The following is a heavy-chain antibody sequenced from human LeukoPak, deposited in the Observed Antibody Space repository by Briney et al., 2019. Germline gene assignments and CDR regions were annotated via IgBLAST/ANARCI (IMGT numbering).Heavy chain of an antibody. CDR3: ARAKGGTAMVPGLFDP. J-gene: IGHJ5*02. D-gene: IGHD5-18*01. V-gene: IGHV4-38-2*01. CDR2: IHYSGST. CDR1: GYSISSAFY. Sequence: PSETLSLTCAVSGYSISSAFYWGWIRQSPGKGLEWIGTIHYSGSTSYNPSLKSRVTISVDTSKNQFSLKLSSVTAADTAVYYCARAKGGTAMVPGLFDPWGQGTLVTVSS.